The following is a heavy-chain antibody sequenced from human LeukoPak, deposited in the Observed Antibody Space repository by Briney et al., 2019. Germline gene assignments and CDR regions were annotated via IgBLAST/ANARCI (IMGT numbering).Heavy chain of an antibody. CDR2: INHSGST. J-gene: IGHJ4*02. CDR1: GGSFSGYY. D-gene: IGHD3-10*01. V-gene: IGHV4-34*01. Sequence: SETLSLTCAVYGGSFSGYYWSWIRQPPGKGLEWIGEINHSGSTNYNPSLKSRVTTSVDTSKNQFSLKLSSVTAADTAVYYCARGVTYYYGSGSYYMFDYWGQGTLVTVSS. CDR3: ARGVTYYYGSGSYYMFDY.